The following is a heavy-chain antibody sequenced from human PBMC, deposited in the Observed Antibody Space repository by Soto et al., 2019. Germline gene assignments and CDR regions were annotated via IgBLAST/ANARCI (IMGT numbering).Heavy chain of an antibody. V-gene: IGHV1-69*13. CDR2: IIPIFGTA. CDR3: AREPGRSYYYYYGMDV. D-gene: IGHD1-26*01. CDR1: GGTFSSYA. Sequence: SVKVSCKTSGGTFSSYAISWVRQAPGQGLEWMGGIIPIFGTANYAQKFQGRVTITADESTSTAYMELSSLRSEDTAVYYCAREPGRSYYYYYGMDVWGQGTTVTVSS. J-gene: IGHJ6*02.